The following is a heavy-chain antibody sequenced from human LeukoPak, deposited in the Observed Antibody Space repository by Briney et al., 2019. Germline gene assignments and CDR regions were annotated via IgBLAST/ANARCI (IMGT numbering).Heavy chain of an antibody. Sequence: GGSLRLSCAASGFTFSSYSMNWVRQAPGKGLEWVSSISSSSSYIYYADSVKGRFTISRDNAKNSLYLQMNSLRAEDTAVYYCARDKDSYGWFDPWGQGTLATVSS. D-gene: IGHD5-18*01. CDR1: GFTFSSYS. V-gene: IGHV3-21*01. J-gene: IGHJ5*02. CDR2: ISSSSSYI. CDR3: ARDKDSYGWFDP.